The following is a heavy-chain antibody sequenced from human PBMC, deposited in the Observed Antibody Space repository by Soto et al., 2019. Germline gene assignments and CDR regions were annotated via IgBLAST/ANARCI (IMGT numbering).Heavy chain of an antibody. Sequence: ESLKISCKGSGDTFTSHWIAWVRQMPGKGLELMGLIYPADSDTRYSPSFEGQVTISVDKSISTAYLQWSSLKASDTAMYYCVRPQAKELGTIRGAFDFWGQGTKVTVSS. J-gene: IGHJ3*01. V-gene: IGHV5-51*01. D-gene: IGHD3-10*01. CDR3: VRPQAKELGTIRGAFDF. CDR1: GDTFTSHW. CDR2: IYPADSDT.